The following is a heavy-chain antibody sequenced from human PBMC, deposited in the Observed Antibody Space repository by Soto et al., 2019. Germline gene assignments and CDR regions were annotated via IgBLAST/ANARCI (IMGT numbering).Heavy chain of an antibody. D-gene: IGHD6-6*01. CDR1: GGSFSGYY. CDR2: INHSGST. J-gene: IGHJ4*02. Sequence: SETLALTCAVYGGSFSGYYWSWIRQPPGKGLEWIGEINHSGSTNYNPSLKSRVTISVDTSKNQFSLKLSSVNAADTAVYYCARGGIAARPYYFDYWGQGTLVTVSS. CDR3: ARGGIAARPYYFDY. V-gene: IGHV4-34*01.